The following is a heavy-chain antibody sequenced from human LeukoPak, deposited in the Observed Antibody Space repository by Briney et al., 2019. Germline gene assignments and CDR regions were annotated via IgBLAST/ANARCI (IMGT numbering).Heavy chain of an antibody. CDR3: ARVGDYGDYAFDY. CDR1: GGSISSYY. D-gene: IGHD4-17*01. J-gene: IGHJ4*02. V-gene: IGHV4-59*01. CDR2: IYYSGST. Sequence: SKTLSLTCTVSGGSISSYYWSWIRQPPGKGLEWIGYIYYSGSTNYNPSLKSRVTISVDTSKNQFSLKLSSVTAADTAVYYCARVGDYGDYAFDYWGQGTLVTVSS.